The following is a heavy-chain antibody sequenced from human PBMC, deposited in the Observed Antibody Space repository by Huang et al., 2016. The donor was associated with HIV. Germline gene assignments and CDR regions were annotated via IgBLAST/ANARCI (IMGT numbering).Heavy chain of an antibody. D-gene: IGHD3-22*01. Sequence: EVQLVESGGGLVKPGRSLRLSCTGSGFTFGDYNMTWFRQGPVKCLEWVGFIRSKDDDGTTEYAASVIGRVLISREDSKSIAYLQMNSLKTEDTAVYYCSRVPGYFDSSGYYWYAFDIWGQGTMVTVSS. V-gene: IGHV3-49*05. CDR1: GFTFGDYN. CDR3: SRVPGYFDSSGYYWYAFDI. J-gene: IGHJ3*02. CDR2: IRSKDDDGTT.